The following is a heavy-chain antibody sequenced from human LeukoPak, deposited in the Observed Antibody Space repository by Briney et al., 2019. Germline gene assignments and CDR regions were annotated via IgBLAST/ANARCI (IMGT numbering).Heavy chain of an antibody. Sequence: PSETLSLTCTVSGGSISSYYWSWIRQPPGKGLEWIGYIYYSGSTNYNPSLKSRVTISVDTSKNQFSLKLSSVTAADTAVYYCAGLEEGVVTIWGQGTLVTVSS. CDR3: AGLEEGVVTI. CDR2: IYYSGST. D-gene: IGHD3-3*01. CDR1: GGSISSYY. J-gene: IGHJ4*02. V-gene: IGHV4-59*01.